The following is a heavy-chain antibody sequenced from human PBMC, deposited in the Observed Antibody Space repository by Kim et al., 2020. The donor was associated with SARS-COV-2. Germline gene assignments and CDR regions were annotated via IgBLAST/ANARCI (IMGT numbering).Heavy chain of an antibody. V-gene: IGHV4-59*01. CDR1: GGSISSYY. J-gene: IGHJ6*03. CDR2: IFYSGST. Sequence: SETLSLTCTVSGGSISSYYWSWIRQPPGKGLEWIGYIFYSGSTNYNPSLKSRVTISVDTSKNQFSLKLSSVTAADTAVYYCARCIRATIDYYYYMDVWGKGTTVTVSS. CDR3: ARCIRATIDYYYYMDV. D-gene: IGHD5-12*01.